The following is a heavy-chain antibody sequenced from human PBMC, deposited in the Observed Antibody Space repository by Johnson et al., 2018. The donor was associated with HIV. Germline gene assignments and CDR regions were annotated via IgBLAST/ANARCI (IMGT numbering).Heavy chain of an antibody. CDR2: ISSSGSTM. CDR3: AGLGGSHDAFDI. J-gene: IGHJ3*02. CDR1: GFTFSDYY. D-gene: IGHD1-26*01. V-gene: IGHV3-11*01. Sequence: QMQLVESGGGVVQPGRSLRLSSAASGFTFSDYYMTWIRQAPGKGLEWVSYISSSGSTMYYADSVKGRFTVSRDNSKNTLYLQMNSLRAEDTAVYYCAGLGGSHDAFDIWGQGTMVTVSS.